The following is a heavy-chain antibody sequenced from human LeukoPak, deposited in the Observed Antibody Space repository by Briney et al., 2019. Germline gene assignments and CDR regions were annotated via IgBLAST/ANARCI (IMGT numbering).Heavy chain of an antibody. D-gene: IGHD2-2*01. CDR1: GDSVSSNSVT. Sequence: SQTLSLTCAISGDSVSSNSVTWNWIRQSPSRGLEWLGRTYYRSTWYNDYAVSVRGRITVNPDTSKNQFSLHLNSVTPEDTAVYYCARRLTQYDCFDPWGQGILATVSS. CDR2: TYYRSTWYN. J-gene: IGHJ5*02. V-gene: IGHV6-1*01. CDR3: ARRLTQYDCFDP.